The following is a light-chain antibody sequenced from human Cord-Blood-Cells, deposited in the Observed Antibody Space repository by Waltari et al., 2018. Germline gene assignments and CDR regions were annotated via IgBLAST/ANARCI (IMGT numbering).Light chain of an antibody. J-gene: IGLJ2*01. Sequence: QSALTQPASVSGSPGQSITISCTGTSSDVGSYNLVSCYQQHPVKAPKLMIYEGSKRPSGVSNRFSGSKSGNTASLTISGLQAEDEADYYCCSYAGSSTFVVFGGGTKLTVL. CDR2: EGS. V-gene: IGLV2-23*03. CDR3: CSYAGSSTFVV. CDR1: SSDVGSYNL.